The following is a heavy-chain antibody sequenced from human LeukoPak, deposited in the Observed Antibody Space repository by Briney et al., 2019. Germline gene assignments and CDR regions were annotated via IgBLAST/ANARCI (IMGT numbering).Heavy chain of an antibody. CDR2: IYTSGST. J-gene: IGHJ4*02. Sequence: SETLSLTCTVSDGSISSYYWNWIRQPAGKGLEWIGRIYTSGSTNYNPSLKSRVTMSVDTSKNQFSLKLSSVTAADTAVYYCAREALWFGGYFDYWGQGTLVTVSS. V-gene: IGHV4-4*07. CDR3: AREALWFGGYFDY. CDR1: DGSISSYY. D-gene: IGHD3-10*01.